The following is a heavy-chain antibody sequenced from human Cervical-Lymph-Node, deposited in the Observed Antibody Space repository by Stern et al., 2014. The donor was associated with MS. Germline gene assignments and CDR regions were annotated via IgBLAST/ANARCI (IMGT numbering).Heavy chain of an antibody. CDR3: ARVSGWNDGLLGY. CDR1: GGTFTSYY. Sequence: VQLVESGAEVKKPGASVKVSCKASGGTFTSYYMHWVRQAPGQGLEWMGIINPSGGSASYAQKFQGRVTITPDTSTSTVYMELRSLRSEDTAVYYCARVSGWNDGLLGYWGQGTLVTVSS. D-gene: IGHD1-1*01. V-gene: IGHV1-46*01. J-gene: IGHJ4*02. CDR2: INPSGGSA.